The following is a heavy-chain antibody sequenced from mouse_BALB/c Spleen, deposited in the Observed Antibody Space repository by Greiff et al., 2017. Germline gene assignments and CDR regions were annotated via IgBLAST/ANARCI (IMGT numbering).Heavy chain of an antibody. Sequence: EVKLQESGPGLVKPSQSLSLTCTVTGYSITSDYAWNWIRQFPGNKLEWMGYISYSGSTSYNPSLKSRISITRDTSKNQFFLQLNSVTTEDTATYYCARGTLYYGSSPWFAYWGQGTLVTVSA. CDR3: ARGTLYYGSSPWFAY. D-gene: IGHD1-1*01. V-gene: IGHV3-2*02. CDR2: ISYSGST. CDR1: GYSITSDYA. J-gene: IGHJ3*01.